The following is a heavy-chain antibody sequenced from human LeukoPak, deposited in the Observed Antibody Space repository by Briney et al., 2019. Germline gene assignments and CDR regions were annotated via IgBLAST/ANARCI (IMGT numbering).Heavy chain of an antibody. J-gene: IGHJ5*02. V-gene: IGHV4-34*01. D-gene: IGHD3-3*01. CDR1: GGSFSGDY. CDR3: ARRTILNWFDP. Sequence: PSETLSLTCAAHGGSFSGDYWSWIRKPPGKGLAWIGEIHNSGRTNYDPSLKSRVPIPVDTSKHQFSLKLSPVTAADTAVYYCARRTILNWFDPWGRGTLVTVSS. CDR2: IHNSGRT.